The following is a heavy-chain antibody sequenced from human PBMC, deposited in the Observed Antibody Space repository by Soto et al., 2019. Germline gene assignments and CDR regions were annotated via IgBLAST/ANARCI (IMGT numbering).Heavy chain of an antibody. CDR2: TYYRSKWYN. Sequence: TLSLTFAISGDSVSSNSAAWNWIRQSPSRGLEWLGRTYYRSKWYNDYAVSVKSRITINPDTSKNQLSLKLNSVTAADTAVYYCARDKYDSCWNDLAYWGQGTLVTVSS. V-gene: IGHV6-1*01. CDR1: GDSVSSNSAA. D-gene: IGHD3-22*01. CDR3: ARDKYDSCWNDLAY. J-gene: IGHJ4*02.